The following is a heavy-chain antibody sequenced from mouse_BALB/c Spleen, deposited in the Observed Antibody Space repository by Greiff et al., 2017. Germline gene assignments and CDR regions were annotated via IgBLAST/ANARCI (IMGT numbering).Heavy chain of an antibody. J-gene: IGHJ2*01. Sequence: EVQLVESGGGLVQPGGSLKLSCAASGFTFSSYGMSWVRQTPDKRLELVATINSNGGSTYYPDSVKGRFTISRDNAKNTLYLQMSSLKSEDTAMYYCARLYYGSSYHYWGQGTTLTVSS. CDR2: INSNGGST. CDR3: ARLYYGSSYHY. CDR1: GFTFSSYG. V-gene: IGHV5-6-3*01. D-gene: IGHD1-1*01.